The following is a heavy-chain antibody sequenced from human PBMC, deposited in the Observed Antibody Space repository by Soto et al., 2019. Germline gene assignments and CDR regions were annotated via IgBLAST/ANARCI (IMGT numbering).Heavy chain of an antibody. Sequence: QVQLQESGPGLVKPSQTLSLTCTVSGGSISSGGYYWSWIRQHPGKGLEWIGYIYYSGTTYYTPSLKSRVTISVDTSKNQFSLNLSSVTAADTAVYYCARDASLRYFDAWGQGTLVTVSS. CDR2: IYYSGTT. J-gene: IGHJ4*02. CDR1: GGSISSGGYY. V-gene: IGHV4-31*03. CDR3: ARDASLRYFDA. D-gene: IGHD3-9*01.